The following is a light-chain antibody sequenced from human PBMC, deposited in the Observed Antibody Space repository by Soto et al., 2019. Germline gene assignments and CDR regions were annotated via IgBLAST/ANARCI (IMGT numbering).Light chain of an antibody. CDR2: GTS. J-gene: IGKJ1*01. V-gene: IGKV3-20*01. CDR3: QQYTHSPWT. Sequence: EVVLTQSPGTLSLSPGERATLSCRASQSVRSSFLAWYQQKPGQAPRLLIYGTSSRATGIPDRFSGSGSGTHFTLTISRLEPEDFAVYYCQQYTHSPWTFGQGTRVEIK. CDR1: QSVRSSF.